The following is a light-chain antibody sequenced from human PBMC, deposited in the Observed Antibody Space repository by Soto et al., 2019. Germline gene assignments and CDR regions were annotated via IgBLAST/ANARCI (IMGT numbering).Light chain of an antibody. CDR1: QNIRNF. CDR2: STS. CDR3: QQSYSTPPIT. V-gene: IGKV1-39*01. Sequence: DIQMTQSPSSLSASVGDRVTITCRASQNIRNFLNWYQHKPGKAPKLLIYSTSTLETEVPSRFSGSGSGTDFTLTISGLQSDDFATYFCQQSYSTPPITFGQGTRLEIE. J-gene: IGKJ5*01.